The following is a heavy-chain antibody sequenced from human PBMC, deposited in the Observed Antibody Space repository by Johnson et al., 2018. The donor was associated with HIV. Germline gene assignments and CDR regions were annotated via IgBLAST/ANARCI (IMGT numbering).Heavy chain of an antibody. J-gene: IGHJ3*02. CDR2: ISYDGSNK. V-gene: IGHV3-30-3*01. D-gene: IGHD3-22*01. CDR3: AREYSSGYPDAFDI. Sequence: QVLLVESGGGLVQPGRSLRLSCAASGFTFSSYAMHWVRQAPGKGLEWVAVISYDGSNKYYADSVKGRFTISRDNSKNTLYLQMNSLRAEDTAVYYCAREYSSGYPDAFDIWGQGTMVTVSS. CDR1: GFTFSSYA.